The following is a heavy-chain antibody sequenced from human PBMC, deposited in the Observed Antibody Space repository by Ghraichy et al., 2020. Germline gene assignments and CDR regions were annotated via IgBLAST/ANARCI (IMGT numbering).Heavy chain of an antibody. CDR1: NDSISSYY. J-gene: IGHJ5*02. D-gene: IGHD4-17*01. CDR3: ARAQGTATVMGSYGLRFDP. CDR2: IYYSGNT. Sequence: SETLSLTCTVSNDSISSYYWSWIRQPPGKGLEWIGSIYYSGNTNYNPSLTSRVTISLHTSKSQSSLKLSSVTAADTAVYYWARAQGTATVMGSYGLRFDPWGQRTLVTVSS. V-gene: IGHV4-59*01.